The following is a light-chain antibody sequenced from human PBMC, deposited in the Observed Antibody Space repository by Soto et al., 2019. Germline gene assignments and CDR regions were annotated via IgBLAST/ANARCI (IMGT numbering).Light chain of an antibody. CDR3: QQRSDWPLT. Sequence: EIVLTQSPVTLSLSPGERATLSCRASQSVSRYLAWYQQKPGQPPRLLIYDASKRATGVPARFSGSGSGTDFTLTISSLEPEDFSVYYCQQRSDWPLTCGGGTDVEI. CDR2: DAS. V-gene: IGKV3-11*01. CDR1: QSVSRY. J-gene: IGKJ4*01.